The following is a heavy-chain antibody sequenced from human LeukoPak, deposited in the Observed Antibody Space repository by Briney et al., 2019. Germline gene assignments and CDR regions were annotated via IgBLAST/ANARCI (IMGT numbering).Heavy chain of an antibody. J-gene: IGHJ4*02. CDR1: GFAFSTYS. V-gene: IGHV3-48*01. Sequence: GGPLRLSCAASGFAFSTYSMNWVRQAPGKGLEWISYISSSSRTIYYADSVKGRFTISRDNAKSSLYLQMNSLRGEDTAVYYCARAIKVSGSSYPYFDYWGQGTLVTVSS. CDR3: ARAIKVSGSSYPYFDY. CDR2: ISSSSRTI. D-gene: IGHD1-26*01.